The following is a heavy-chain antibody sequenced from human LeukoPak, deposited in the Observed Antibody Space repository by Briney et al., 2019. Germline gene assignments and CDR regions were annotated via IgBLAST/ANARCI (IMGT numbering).Heavy chain of an antibody. CDR1: GFTFTSYA. Sequence: GGSLRLSCAASGFTFTSYAMNWVRQAPGKGLELVSVISGSGGSTHYADSVKGRYTISRDNSKDTLYLQMNSLRAEDTAVYYCAKGTGYTSSSGSVLDYWGQGTLVTVSS. V-gene: IGHV3-23*01. CDR2: ISGSGGST. D-gene: IGHD6-6*01. J-gene: IGHJ4*02. CDR3: AKGTGYTSSSGSVLDY.